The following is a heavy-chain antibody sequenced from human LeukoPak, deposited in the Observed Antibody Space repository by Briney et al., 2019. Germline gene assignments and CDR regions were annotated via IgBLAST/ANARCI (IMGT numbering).Heavy chain of an antibody. J-gene: IGHJ4*02. CDR2: IKQDGNEQ. CDR3: ARGATYAYYQDY. D-gene: IGHD1-26*01. V-gene: IGHV3-7*01. CDR1: GFTFNHYW. Sequence: PGGSLRLSCAASGFTFNHYWMSWVRQAPGKGLEWVANIKQDGNEQYYVDSVKGRFTISRDNAKNSLYLQVRSLRAEDTAVYYCARGATYAYYQDYWGQGTLVTVSS.